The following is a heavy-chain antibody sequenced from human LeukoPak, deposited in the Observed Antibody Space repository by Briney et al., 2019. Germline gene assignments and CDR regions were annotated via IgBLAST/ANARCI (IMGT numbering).Heavy chain of an antibody. V-gene: IGHV4-59*08. CDR3: ARRGYFGY. Sequence: SETLSLTCTVSGGSISSYYWSWIRQPPGKGLEWTGYIHYSGNTDYNPSLKSRVTISVDTSRNQFSLKLSSVTAADTAVYYCARRGYFGYWGQGTLVTVSS. CDR2: IHYSGNT. J-gene: IGHJ4*02. CDR1: GGSISSYY.